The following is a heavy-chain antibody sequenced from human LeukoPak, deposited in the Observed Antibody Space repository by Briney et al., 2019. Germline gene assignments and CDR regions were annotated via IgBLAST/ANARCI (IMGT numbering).Heavy chain of an antibody. CDR2: MNPNSGNT. CDR3: ARRRIAAAGMAFDP. CDR1: GYTFTSYD. Sequence: ASVKVSCKASGYTFTSYDINWVRQATGQGLEWMGWMNPNSGNTGYAQKFQGRVTITRNTSISTAYMELSSLRSEDTAVYYCARRRIAAAGMAFDPRGQGTLVTVSS. J-gene: IGHJ5*02. V-gene: IGHV1-8*03. D-gene: IGHD6-13*01.